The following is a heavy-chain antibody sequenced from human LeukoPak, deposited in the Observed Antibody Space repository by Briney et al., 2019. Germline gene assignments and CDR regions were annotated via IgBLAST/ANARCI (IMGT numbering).Heavy chain of an antibody. CDR2: ITGSGSDI. CDR1: GFTFNIYS. V-gene: IGHV3-48*01. D-gene: IGHD6-19*01. J-gene: IGHJ5*02. Sequence: GGSLRLSCAASGFTFNIYSMNWVRQAPGKGLEWISYITGSGSDISYADSVKGRFTISRDNSKNTLYLQMNSLRAEDTAVYYCARDQVAGTGFDPWGQGTLVTVST. CDR3: ARDQVAGTGFDP.